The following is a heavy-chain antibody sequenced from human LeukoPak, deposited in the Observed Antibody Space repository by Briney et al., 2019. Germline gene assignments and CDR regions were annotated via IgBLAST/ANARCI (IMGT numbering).Heavy chain of an antibody. CDR3: ARDRVRGGYCSSTSCSNYFDY. CDR2: INPSGGST. D-gene: IGHD2-2*01. CDR1: GYTFTSYY. J-gene: IGHJ4*02. V-gene: IGHV1-46*01. Sequence: ASVKVSCTASGYTFTSYYMHWVRQAHGQGLEWMGIINPSGGSTSYAQKFQGRVTMTRDTSTSTVYMELSSLRSEDTAVYYCARDRVRGGYCSSTSCSNYFDYWGQGTLVTVSS.